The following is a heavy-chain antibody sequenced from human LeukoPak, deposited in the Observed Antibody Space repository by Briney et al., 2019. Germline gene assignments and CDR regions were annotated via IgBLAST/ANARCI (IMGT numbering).Heavy chain of an antibody. CDR3: ARSQAPEDYYYGMDV. Sequence: PGGSLRLSCAASGFTFSSYGMHWVRQAPGKGLEWMAVIWYDGSNKYYADSVKGRFTISRDNSKNTLYLQINSLRAEDTAVYYCARSQAPEDYYYGMDVWGQGTTVTVSS. CDR2: IWYDGSNK. J-gene: IGHJ6*02. CDR1: GFTFSSYG. V-gene: IGHV3-33*01.